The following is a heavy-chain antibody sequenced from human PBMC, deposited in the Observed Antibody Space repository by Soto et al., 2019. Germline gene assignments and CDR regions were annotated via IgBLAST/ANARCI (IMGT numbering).Heavy chain of an antibody. D-gene: IGHD2-21*01. J-gene: IGHJ4*02. CDR3: TRGPISPGLFEY. Sequence: PGGSLRLSCTASGFTFGDYAMSWGRQAPGKGLEGGVFIRSKAQGGTAQYAASVKGRFIILRDDSKSIAYLQMNSLKPADAAVYYCTRGPISPGLFEYWGPGTLVTVYS. CDR1: GFTFGDYA. V-gene: IGHV3-49*04. CDR2: IRSKAQGGTA.